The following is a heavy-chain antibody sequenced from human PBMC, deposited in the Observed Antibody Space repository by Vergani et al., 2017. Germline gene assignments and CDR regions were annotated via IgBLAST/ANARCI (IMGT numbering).Heavy chain of an antibody. CDR2: IREDESRK. V-gene: IGHV3-30*02. D-gene: IGHD5-24*01. CDR1: GSTFTTYG. CDR3: AKYSAERQGYNYEYCLDY. J-gene: IGHJ4*02. Sequence: QEQLVESGGGVGQPGGSLRLSCTAASGSTFTTYGVHWVRQAPGKGLEWVAFIREDESRKYYADSGNGRFTISRDSFKNSLYLQMDSLRPEDTALYYCAKYSAERQGYNYEYCLDYWGQGTLVTVSS.